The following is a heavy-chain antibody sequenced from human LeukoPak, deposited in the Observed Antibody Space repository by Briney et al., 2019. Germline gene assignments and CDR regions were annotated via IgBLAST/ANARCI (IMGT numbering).Heavy chain of an antibody. Sequence: PSETLSLTCTVSGGSISSGSYYWSWIRQPAGKGLEWIGRIYTSGSTNYNPSLKSRVTISVDTSKNQFSLKLSSVTAADTAVYYCARDNVPGYYDSSGYFDYWGQGTLVTVSS. CDR2: IYTSGST. J-gene: IGHJ4*02. D-gene: IGHD3-22*01. CDR1: GGSISSGSYY. CDR3: ARDNVPGYYDSSGYFDY. V-gene: IGHV4-61*02.